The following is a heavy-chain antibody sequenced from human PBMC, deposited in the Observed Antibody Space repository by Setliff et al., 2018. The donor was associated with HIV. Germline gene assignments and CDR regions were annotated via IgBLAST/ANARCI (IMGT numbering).Heavy chain of an antibody. V-gene: IGHV4-61*05. J-gene: IGHJ6*03. CDR2: IYYSGST. CDR3: ARGDYYYYYMDV. CDR1: GDSISSSSYY. Sequence: PSETLSLTCSVSGDSISSSSYYWGWIRQPPGKGLEWIGYIYYSGSTNYNPSLKSRVTISVDTSKKQFSLKLNSVTAADTAVYYCARGDYYYYYMDVWGKGTTVTVSS.